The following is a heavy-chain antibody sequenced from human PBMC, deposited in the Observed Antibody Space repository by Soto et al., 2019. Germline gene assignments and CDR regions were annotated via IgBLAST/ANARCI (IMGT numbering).Heavy chain of an antibody. V-gene: IGHV3-49*03. CDR2: IRSKAYGGTT. D-gene: IGHD3-9*01. CDR3: TRVPYDILTGYYIDY. J-gene: IGHJ4*02. Sequence: GGSLRLSCTASGFTFGDYAMSWFRQAPGKGLEWVGFIRSKAYGGTTEYAASVKGRFTISRDDSKSIAYLQMNSLKTEDTALYYCTRVPYDILTGYYIDYWGQGTLVTVSS. CDR1: GFTFGDYA.